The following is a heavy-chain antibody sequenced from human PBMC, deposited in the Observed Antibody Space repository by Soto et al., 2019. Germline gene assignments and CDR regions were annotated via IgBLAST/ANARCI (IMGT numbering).Heavy chain of an antibody. V-gene: IGHV3-21*01. CDR1: GVTFSSYS. D-gene: IGHD5-12*01. CDR3: ARGSHYSGYDYEPFDY. Sequence: GGSLRLSCAASGVTFSSYSMNWVRQAPGKGLEWVSSISSSSSYIYYADSVKGRFTISRDNAKNSLYLQMNSLRAEDTAVYYCARGSHYSGYDYEPFDYWGQGTLVTVSS. J-gene: IGHJ4*02. CDR2: ISSSSSYI.